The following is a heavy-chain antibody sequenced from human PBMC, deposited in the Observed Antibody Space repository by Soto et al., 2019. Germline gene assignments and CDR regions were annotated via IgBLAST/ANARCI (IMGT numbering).Heavy chain of an antibody. J-gene: IGHJ4*02. D-gene: IGHD1-20*01. CDR2: VFYTGFT. CDR3: ATSQKGYNWNYFDH. CDR1: GGSISGGYYY. V-gene: IGHV4-39*01. Sequence: SEPLCLPCAVSGGSISGGYYYWGWLLQCPGKGPEWIGSVFYTGFTSYNPSLESRVSVSVDTSKNQFSLKVSGVSAADTAVYYCATSQKGYNWNYFDHWGQGALVTVSS.